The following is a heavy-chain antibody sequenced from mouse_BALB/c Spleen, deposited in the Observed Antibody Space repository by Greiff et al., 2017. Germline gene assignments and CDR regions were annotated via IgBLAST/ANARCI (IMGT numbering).Heavy chain of an antibody. V-gene: IGHV3-2*02. D-gene: IGHD1-2*01. CDR1: GFSITSDYA. J-gene: IGHJ3*01. CDR3: ARSEEIHYYGYPAY. Sequence: ESGPGLVKPSQSLSLTCTATGFSITSDYAWNWLRQFPGNKLEWMGFISYSGSTSYNPSLKSRISITRDPSKNQFFLQLNSVTTEDTATYYYARSEEIHYYGYPAYWGQGTLVTVSA. CDR2: ISYSGST.